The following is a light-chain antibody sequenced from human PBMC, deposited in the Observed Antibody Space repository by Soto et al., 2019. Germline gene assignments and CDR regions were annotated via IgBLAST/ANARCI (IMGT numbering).Light chain of an antibody. V-gene: IGKV3-20*01. CDR3: QNYHISPIT. CDR1: QSVTSSY. CDR2: GAS. Sequence: EIVLTQSPGTLSFSPGERATLSCRASQSVTSSYLAWYQQKPGQAPRLLIYGASSRATGIPDRFSGSGSGTIFSLTISRLEPEDFAVYYCQNYHISPITFGQGTRLEIK. J-gene: IGKJ5*01.